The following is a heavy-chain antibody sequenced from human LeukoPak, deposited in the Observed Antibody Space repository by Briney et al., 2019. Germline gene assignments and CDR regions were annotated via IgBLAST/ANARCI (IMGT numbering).Heavy chain of an antibody. Sequence: SETLSLTCTVSGGSISSGSYYWSWIRQPAGKGLEWIGRIYTSGSTNYNPSLKSRVTISVDTSKNQFSLKLSSVTAADTAVYYYARDVGGSDAFDIWGQGTMVTVSS. CDR1: GGSISSGSYY. V-gene: IGHV4-61*02. CDR2: IYTSGST. CDR3: ARDVGGSDAFDI. D-gene: IGHD4-23*01. J-gene: IGHJ3*02.